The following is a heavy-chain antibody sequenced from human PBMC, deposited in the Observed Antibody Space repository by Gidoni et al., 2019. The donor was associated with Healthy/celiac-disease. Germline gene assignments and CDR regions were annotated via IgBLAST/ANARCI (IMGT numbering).Heavy chain of an antibody. CDR1: GFTFSNAW. CDR2: IKSKTDGGTT. J-gene: IGHJ3*02. D-gene: IGHD3-22*01. V-gene: IGHV3-15*01. CDR3: TTDSYYYDSSGYYDAFDI. Sequence: EVQLVESGGGLVKPGGSLRLSCAASGFTFSNAWLSWVRQAPGKGLEWVGRIKSKTDGGTTDYAAPVKGRFTISRDDSKNTLYLQMNSLKTEDTAVYYCTTDSYYYDSSGYYDAFDIWGQGTMVTVSS.